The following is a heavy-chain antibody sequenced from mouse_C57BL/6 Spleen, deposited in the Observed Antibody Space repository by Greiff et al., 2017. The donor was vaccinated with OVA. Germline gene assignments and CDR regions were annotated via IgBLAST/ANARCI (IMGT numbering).Heavy chain of an antibody. J-gene: IGHJ3*01. CDR2: IYPSSGYT. Sequence: QVQLQQSGAELATPGASVKLSCKASGYTFTSYWMHWVKQRPGQGLEWIGYIYPSSGYTKYNQKFKDKATLTADKSSSTAYMQLSSLTYEDSAVYYCARIYYGNSAWFAYWGQGTLVSVSA. V-gene: IGHV1-7*01. CDR1: GYTFTSYW. D-gene: IGHD2-1*01. CDR3: ARIYYGNSAWFAY.